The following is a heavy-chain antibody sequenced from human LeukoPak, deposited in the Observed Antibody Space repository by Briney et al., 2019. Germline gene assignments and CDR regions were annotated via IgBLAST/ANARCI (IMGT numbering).Heavy chain of an antibody. CDR3: AKDKIWGEDYFDY. CDR1: GFTFSSYA. V-gene: IGHV3-30-3*01. CDR2: ISYDGSNK. Sequence: GSLRLSCAAFGFTFSSYAMHWVRQAPGKGLEWVAVISYDGSNKYYADSVKGRFTISRDNSKNTLYLQMNSLRVEDTAVYYCAKDKIWGEDYFDYWGQGTLVTVSS. J-gene: IGHJ4*02. D-gene: IGHD3-16*01.